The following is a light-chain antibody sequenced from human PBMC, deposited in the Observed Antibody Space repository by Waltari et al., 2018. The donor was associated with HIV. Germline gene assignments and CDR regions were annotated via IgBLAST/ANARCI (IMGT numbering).Light chain of an antibody. CDR3: LLSYSGVRV. V-gene: IGLV7-46*01. J-gene: IGLJ3*02. Sequence: QVVVTQEPSLSVSPGGTVTVTCASVTGSVSRNHYTHWIQLKPGQAPRTLIYETEKRRPWTAGRFAGSLIGGRAALMLAGALPDDEADYYCLLSYSGVRVFGGGTRLTV. CDR1: TGSVSRNHY. CDR2: ETE.